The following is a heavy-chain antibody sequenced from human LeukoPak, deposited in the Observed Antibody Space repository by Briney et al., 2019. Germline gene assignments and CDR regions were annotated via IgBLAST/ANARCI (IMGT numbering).Heavy chain of an antibody. J-gene: IGHJ4*02. CDR3: ARIEGGTPGS. V-gene: IGHV4-38-2*02. D-gene: IGHD3-10*01. CDR2: IYHSGTT. Sequence: SETLSLTCTVSGYSISSGYHWGWFRQPPGKGLEWIGLIYHSGTTYYNASLKSRVTIFVDTSKNQFSLNLKSVTAADTAVYFCARIEGGTPGSWGQGTLVTVSS. CDR1: GYSISSGYH.